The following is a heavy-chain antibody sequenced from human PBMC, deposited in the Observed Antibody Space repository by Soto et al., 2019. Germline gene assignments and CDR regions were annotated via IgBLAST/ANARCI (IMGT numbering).Heavy chain of an antibody. V-gene: IGHV1-2*04. CDR3: ARGSEGAARPLNDDYYYYGMDV. CDR1: GYTFTGYY. D-gene: IGHD6-6*01. J-gene: IGHJ6*02. CDR2: INPNSGGT. Sequence: ASVKVSCKASGYTFTGYYMHWVRQAPGQGLEWMGWINPNSGGTNYAQKFQGWVTMTRDTSISTAYMELSRLRSDDTAVYYCARGSEGAARPLNDDYYYYGMDVWGQGTTVTVSS.